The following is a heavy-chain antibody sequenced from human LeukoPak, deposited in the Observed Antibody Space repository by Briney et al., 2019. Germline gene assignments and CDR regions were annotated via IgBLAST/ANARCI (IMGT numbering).Heavy chain of an antibody. V-gene: IGHV4-59*01. D-gene: IGHD3-3*01. CDR1: GGSISSYY. J-gene: IGHJ4*02. CDR2: IYYSGST. Sequence: SETLSLTCTVSGGSISSYYWSCIRQPLGKGLEWIGYIYYSGSTNYNPSLKSRVTISVDTSKNQFSLKLSSVTAADTAVYYCARDGPHYDFWSGRAYWGQGTLVTVSS. CDR3: ARDGPHYDFWSGRAY.